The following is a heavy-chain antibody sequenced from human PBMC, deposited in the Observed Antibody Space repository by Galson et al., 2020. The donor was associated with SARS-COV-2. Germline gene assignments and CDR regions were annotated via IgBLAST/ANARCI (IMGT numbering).Heavy chain of an antibody. J-gene: IGHJ4*02. V-gene: IGHV1-18*04. D-gene: IGHD2-21*02. CDR3: AREEDPTDFNPYFDY. Sequence: GESLKISCKASGYTFNRYGISWVRQAPGQGPEWLGWISCHNGNTNYPQKFQGRVTMTTDKWTNTVYMELRSLRSDDTAVYYCAREEDPTDFNPYFDYWGQGTQVTVSS. CDR1: GYTFNRYG. CDR2: ISCHNGNT.